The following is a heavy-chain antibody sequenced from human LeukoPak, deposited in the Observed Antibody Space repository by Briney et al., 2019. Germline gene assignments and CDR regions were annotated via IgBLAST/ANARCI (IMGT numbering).Heavy chain of an antibody. V-gene: IGHV3-15*01. CDR1: GFTFSNAW. CDR2: IKSKTDGATT. J-gene: IGHJ4*02. CDR3: IHYGSGSYSTDY. Sequence: GGSLRLSCAASGFTFSNAWMSWVRQAPGKGLEWVGRIKSKTDGATTDYAAPVKGRFTISRDDSKNTLYLQMNSLKSEDTAVYYCIHYGSGSYSTDYWGQGTLVTVSS. D-gene: IGHD3-10*01.